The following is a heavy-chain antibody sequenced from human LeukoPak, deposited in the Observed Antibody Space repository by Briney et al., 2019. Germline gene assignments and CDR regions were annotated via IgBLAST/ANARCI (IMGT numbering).Heavy chain of an antibody. Sequence: GGSLRLSCAASGFTFSSYAMSWVRQAPGKGLEWVSAISGSGGSTYYADSVKGRFTISRDNSKNTLYLQMNSLRAEDTAVYYCAKYRSRAIAAAGDAFDIWGQGTMVTVSS. D-gene: IGHD6-25*01. V-gene: IGHV3-23*01. CDR1: GFTFSSYA. CDR3: AKYRSRAIAAAGDAFDI. J-gene: IGHJ3*02. CDR2: ISGSGGST.